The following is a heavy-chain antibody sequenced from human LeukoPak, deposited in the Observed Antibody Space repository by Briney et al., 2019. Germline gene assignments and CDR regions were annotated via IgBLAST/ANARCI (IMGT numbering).Heavy chain of an antibody. CDR3: AKDYSSGWSHFDY. CDR1: GFTFDDYA. D-gene: IGHD6-19*01. V-gene: IGHV3-9*01. J-gene: IGHJ4*02. Sequence: PGGSLRLSCAASGFTFDDYAMHWVRQAPGKGLEWVSGISWNSGSIGYADSVKGRFTISRDNAKNSLYLQMSSLRAEDTALYYCAKDYSSGWSHFDYWGQGTLVTVSS. CDR2: ISWNSGSI.